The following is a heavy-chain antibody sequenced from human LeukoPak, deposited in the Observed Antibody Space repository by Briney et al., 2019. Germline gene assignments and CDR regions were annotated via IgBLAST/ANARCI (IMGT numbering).Heavy chain of an antibody. CDR1: GFTLSTYP. CDR3: MRGLGSSGSYYFDY. CDR2: ISYDGSTM. V-gene: IGHV3-30*04. D-gene: IGHD6-19*01. Sequence: PETSLRLSCAAAGFTLSTYPMHWVRQAPGKGLEWVAVISYDGSTMYYADSVKGRFTISRDNYKNTLYLQMNSLRAEDTAVYYCMRGLGSSGSYYFDYWAQGTLVTVSS. J-gene: IGHJ4*02.